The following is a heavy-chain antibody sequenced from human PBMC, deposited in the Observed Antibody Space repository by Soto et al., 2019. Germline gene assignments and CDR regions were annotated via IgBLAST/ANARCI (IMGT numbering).Heavy chain of an antibody. Sequence: SVAKGSISRWGSYRRKKKQHPGKGLEWIGYIYYSGSTYYNPSLKSRVTISVDTSKNQFSLKLSSVTAADTAVYYCARTIWFGELYGFDYWGQGTLVTVSS. CDR2: IYYSGST. J-gene: IGHJ4*02. CDR3: ARTIWFGELYGFDY. D-gene: IGHD3-10*01. CDR1: KGSISRWGSY. V-gene: IGHV4-31*03.